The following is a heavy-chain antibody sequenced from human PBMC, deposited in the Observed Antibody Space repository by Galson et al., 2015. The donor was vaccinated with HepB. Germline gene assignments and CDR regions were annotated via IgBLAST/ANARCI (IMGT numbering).Heavy chain of an antibody. CDR3: ARDSPGRVGATGDY. V-gene: IGHV1-3*01. CDR1: AYIFRDYA. Sequence: SVKVSCKASAYIFRDYAMHWVRQAPGQRLEWMGWINADNGNTKYSQKFQDRVTISRDTSESTAYMELRSLRSEDTAVYFCARDSPGRVGATGDYWGQGTLITVSS. D-gene: IGHD1-26*01. CDR2: INADNGNT. J-gene: IGHJ4*02.